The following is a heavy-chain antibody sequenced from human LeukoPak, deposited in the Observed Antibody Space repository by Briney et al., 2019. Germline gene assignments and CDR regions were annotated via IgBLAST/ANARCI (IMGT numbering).Heavy chain of an antibody. J-gene: IGHJ4*02. CDR3: AKAGGSSGFNDY. D-gene: IGHD6-19*01. CDR2: LYSNYVT. V-gene: IGHV3-66*02. CDR1: GFTVSSNY. Sequence: GGSLRLSCAASGFTVSSNYITWVRQAPGEGLEWVSVLYSNYVTQYADSVKGRFTISRDNSKNTLYLQMNSLRAEDTAVYYCAKAGGSSGFNDYWGQGTLVTVSS.